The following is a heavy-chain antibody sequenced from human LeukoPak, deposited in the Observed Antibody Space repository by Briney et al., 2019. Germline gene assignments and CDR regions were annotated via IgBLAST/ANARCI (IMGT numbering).Heavy chain of an antibody. CDR1: GGSVSSGSYY. CDR2: IYYSGST. Sequence: SETLSLTCTVSGGSVSSGSYYWSWIRQPPGKGLEWIGYIYYSGSTNYNPSLKSRVTISVDTSKNQFSLKLGSVTAADTAVCYCARGSTYYYGSGSYYYYYGMDVWGKGTTVTVSS. J-gene: IGHJ6*04. D-gene: IGHD3-10*01. CDR3: ARGSTYYYGSGSYYYYYGMDV. V-gene: IGHV4-61*01.